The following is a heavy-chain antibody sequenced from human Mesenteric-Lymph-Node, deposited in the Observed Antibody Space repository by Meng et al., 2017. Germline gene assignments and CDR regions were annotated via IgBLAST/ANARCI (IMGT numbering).Heavy chain of an antibody. Sequence: GQLVQSGAEVKKPGASVKVSCKASGYIFTNYDINWVRQATGQGLEWMGWINPNSGNAGYARKFQGRLTISRSTSISTAYMELSSLRSEDTAVYYCARVYGSVDYWGQGTLVTVSS. CDR2: INPNSGNA. J-gene: IGHJ4*02. CDR1: GYIFTNYD. D-gene: IGHD1-26*01. V-gene: IGHV1-8*03. CDR3: ARVYGSVDY.